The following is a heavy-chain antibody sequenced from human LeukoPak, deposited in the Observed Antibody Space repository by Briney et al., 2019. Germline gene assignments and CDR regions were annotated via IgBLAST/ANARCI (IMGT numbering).Heavy chain of an antibody. CDR3: ARLGAGYCSGGSCDGAFDI. D-gene: IGHD2-15*01. Sequence: GGSLRLSCAVSGFTFSSYSMKWVRQAPGKGLEWVSSISSSSSYIYYADSVKGRFTISRDNAKNSLYLQMNSLRAEDTAVYYCARLGAGYCSGGSCDGAFDIWGQGTMVTVSS. J-gene: IGHJ3*02. CDR2: ISSSSSYI. V-gene: IGHV3-21*01. CDR1: GFTFSSYS.